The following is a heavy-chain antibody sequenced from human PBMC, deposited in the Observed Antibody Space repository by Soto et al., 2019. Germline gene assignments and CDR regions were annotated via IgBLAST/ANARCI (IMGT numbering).Heavy chain of an antibody. CDR2: IYATGTT. CDR1: GASISGFY. Sequence: SETLSLTCTVSGASISGFYWSWIRKSAGKGLEWIGRIYATGTTDYNPSLKSRVMMSVGTSKKQFSLKLRSVTAADTAVYYCVRDGTKTLRDWFDPWGQGISVTVSS. D-gene: IGHD1-1*01. CDR3: VRDGTKTLRDWFDP. V-gene: IGHV4-4*07. J-gene: IGHJ5*02.